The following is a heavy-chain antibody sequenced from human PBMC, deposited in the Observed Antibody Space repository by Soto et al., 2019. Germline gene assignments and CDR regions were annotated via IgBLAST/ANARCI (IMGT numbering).Heavy chain of an antibody. CDR3: AKGGVGSCSKANYLYFSDY. J-gene: IGHJ4*01. D-gene: IGHD2-2*01. Sequence: GGSLRLSCAGSGFTFSTYAMSWGRQAPGKGLGWVSTISGSGDSTYYANSVKGRFTISRDNSRNTLDLQMNSLRVEDTAVYYCAKGGVGSCSKANYLYFSDYWGQGTLVTVSS. CDR1: GFTFSTYA. CDR2: ISGSGDST. V-gene: IGHV3-23*01.